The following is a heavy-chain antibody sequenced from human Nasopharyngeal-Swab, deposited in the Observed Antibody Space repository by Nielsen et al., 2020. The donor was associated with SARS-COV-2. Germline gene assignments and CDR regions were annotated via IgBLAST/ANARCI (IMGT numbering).Heavy chain of an antibody. Sequence: GESLKISCAASGFTFSSYGMHWVRQAPGKGLEWAAVIWYDGSNKYYADSVKGRFTISRDNSKNTLYLQMNSLRAEDTAVYYCARDDFPDAFDIWGQGTMVTVSS. J-gene: IGHJ3*02. V-gene: IGHV3-33*01. CDR2: IWYDGSNK. CDR1: GFTFSSYG. D-gene: IGHD2/OR15-2a*01. CDR3: ARDDFPDAFDI.